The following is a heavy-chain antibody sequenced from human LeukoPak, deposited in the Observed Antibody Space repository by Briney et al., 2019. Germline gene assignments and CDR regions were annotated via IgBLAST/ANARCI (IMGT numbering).Heavy chain of an antibody. V-gene: IGHV4-34*01. Sequence: SETLSLTCAVYGGSFSGYYWSWIRQPPGKGLEWIGEINHSGSTNYNPSLKSRVTISVDTSKNQFSLKLSSVTAADTAVYYCARRNRIIAAAFDYWGQGTLVTVSS. CDR1: GGSFSGYY. CDR3: ARRNRIIAAAFDY. J-gene: IGHJ4*02. CDR2: INHSGST. D-gene: IGHD6-13*01.